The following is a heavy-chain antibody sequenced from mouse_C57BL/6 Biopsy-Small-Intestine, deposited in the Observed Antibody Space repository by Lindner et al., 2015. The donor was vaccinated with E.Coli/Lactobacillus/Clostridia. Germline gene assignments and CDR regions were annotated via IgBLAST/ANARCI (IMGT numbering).Heavy chain of an antibody. CDR2: ISGDNGKT. CDR3: AREFYYGSGSLGHYYDY. V-gene: IGHV1-66*01. D-gene: IGHD1-1*02. Sequence: SVKVSCKATGYNFFSYGLSWVRQAPGQGLEWMGWISGDNGKTNYAQKFQGRVTMTTDTSTTTVYMDLRSLRSDDTAMYYCAREFYYGSGSLGHYYDYWGQGTLVTVSS. CDR1: GYNFFSYG. J-gene: IGHJ4*01.